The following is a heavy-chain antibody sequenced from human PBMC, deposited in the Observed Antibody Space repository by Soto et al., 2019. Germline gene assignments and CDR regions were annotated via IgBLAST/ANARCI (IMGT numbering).Heavy chain of an antibody. V-gene: IGHV4-39*01. J-gene: IGHJ4*02. CDR1: GGSISSSSYY. D-gene: IGHD3-9*01. CDR2: IYYSGST. CDR3: ARRPILTGVDY. Sequence: QLQLQESGPGLVKPSETLSLTCTVSGGSISSSSYYWGWIRQPPGKGLEWIGRIYYSGSTYYNPSLKSRVTISVDTSKNQFSLKLSSVTAADTAVYYSARRPILTGVDYWGQGTLVTVSS.